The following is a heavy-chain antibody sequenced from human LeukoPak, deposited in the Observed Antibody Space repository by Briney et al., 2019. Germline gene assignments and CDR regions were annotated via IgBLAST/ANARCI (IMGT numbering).Heavy chain of an antibody. CDR1: GFTFSSHT. D-gene: IGHD6-6*01. CDR3: ARGYSSSYRIDY. J-gene: IGHJ4*02. V-gene: IGHV3-23*01. CDR2: VTGSGANT. Sequence: GGYLRLSCAASGFTFSSHTMSWVRQAPGKGLAWVSSVTGSGANTYYADSVEGRFTISRDNAKNTLYLQMNSLRAEDTAVYYCARGYSSSYRIDYWGQGTLVTVSS.